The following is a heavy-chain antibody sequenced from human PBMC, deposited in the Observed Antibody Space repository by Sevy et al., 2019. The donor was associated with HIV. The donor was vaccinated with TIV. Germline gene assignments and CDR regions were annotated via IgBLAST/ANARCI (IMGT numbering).Heavy chain of an antibody. CDR2: INPNSGGT. J-gene: IGHJ5*02. Sequence: ASVKVSCKASGYTFTGYYMHWVRQAPGQGLEWMGWINPNSGGTNYAQKFQGRVTMTRDTSISTAYMELSRLRSDDTAVYYCARDFQGCSSTSCYSWFDPCGQGTLVTVSS. CDR1: GYTFTGYY. V-gene: IGHV1-2*02. D-gene: IGHD2-2*02. CDR3: ARDFQGCSSTSCYSWFDP.